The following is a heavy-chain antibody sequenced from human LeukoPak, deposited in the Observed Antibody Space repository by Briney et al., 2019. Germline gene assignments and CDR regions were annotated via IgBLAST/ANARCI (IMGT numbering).Heavy chain of an antibody. CDR1: GYTFSTYG. CDR3: AKVGIRYYDSSGKFDY. J-gene: IGHJ4*02. V-gene: IGHV1-69*13. Sequence: GASVKVSCKASGYTFSTYGISWVRQAPGQGLEWMGGIIPIFGTANYAQKFQGRVTITADESTSTAYMELSSLRSEDTAVYYCAKVGIRYYDSSGKFDYWGQGTLVTVSS. CDR2: IIPIFGTA. D-gene: IGHD3-22*01.